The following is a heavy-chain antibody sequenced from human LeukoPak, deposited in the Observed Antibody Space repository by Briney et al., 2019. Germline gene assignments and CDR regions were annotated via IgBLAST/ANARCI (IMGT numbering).Heavy chain of an antibody. CDR1: GFTFSDYY. Sequence: GGSLRLSCAASGFTFSDYYMSWIRQAPGKGLEGVSYISSSCSTIYYADSVKGRFTISRDNAKNSLYLQMNSLRAEDTAVYYCAREEYSSSSADYWGQGTLVTVSS. J-gene: IGHJ4*02. D-gene: IGHD6-6*01. CDR2: ISSSCSTI. V-gene: IGHV3-11*01. CDR3: AREEYSSSSADY.